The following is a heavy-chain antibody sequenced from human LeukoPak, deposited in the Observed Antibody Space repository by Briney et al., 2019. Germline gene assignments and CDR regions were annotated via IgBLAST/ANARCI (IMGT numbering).Heavy chain of an antibody. J-gene: IGHJ5*02. CDR1: GYTFTSYY. Sequence: GASVKVSCKASGYTFTSYYMHWVRQAPGQGLEWMGIINPSGGSTSYAQKFQGRVTMTRDMSTSTVYMELSSLRSEDTAVYYCARTNCGGDCYASRGWFDLWGQGTLVTVSS. D-gene: IGHD2-21*02. CDR3: ARTNCGGDCYASRGWFDL. CDR2: INPSGGST. V-gene: IGHV1-46*01.